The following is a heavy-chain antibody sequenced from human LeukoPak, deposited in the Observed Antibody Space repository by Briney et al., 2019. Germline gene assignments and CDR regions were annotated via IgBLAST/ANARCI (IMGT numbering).Heavy chain of an antibody. D-gene: IGHD3-9*01. CDR1: GYTFTNYA. CDR2: INAGNGKT. Sequence: ASVKVSCKASGYTFTNYAVHWVRQAPGQRLEWMGWINAGNGKTNYSQKFQVRVTLTRDTSASTVYMELSSLRSEDTAVYYCARGYYDLLTGHVVTYYFDYWGQGTLVTVSS. CDR3: ARGYYDLLTGHVVTYYFDY. V-gene: IGHV1-3*01. J-gene: IGHJ4*02.